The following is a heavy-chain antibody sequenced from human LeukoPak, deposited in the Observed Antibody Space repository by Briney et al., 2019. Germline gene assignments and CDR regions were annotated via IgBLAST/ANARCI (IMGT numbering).Heavy chain of an antibody. CDR3: ARKDFSSGSFTY. J-gene: IGHJ4*02. V-gene: IGHV3-11*04. Sequence: TGGSLRLSCAVSGFTFNIYYMSWIRQAPGKGLEWISYIGLHGYPLDYADSVKGRFTISRDNAQNSLYLDMSSLRAEDTAVYYCARKDFSSGSFTYWGQGTLVTVS. CDR2: IGLHGYPL. D-gene: IGHD3-22*01. CDR1: GFTFNIYY.